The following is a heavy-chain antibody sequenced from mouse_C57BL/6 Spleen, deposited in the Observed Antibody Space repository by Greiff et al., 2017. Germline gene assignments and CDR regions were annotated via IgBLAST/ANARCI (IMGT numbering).Heavy chain of an antibody. D-gene: IGHD2-3*01. CDR3: ASDDPFAY. J-gene: IGHJ3*01. CDR1: GYAFSSSW. CDR2: IYPGDGDT. Sequence: QVQLQQSGPELVKPGASVKISCKASGYAFSSSWMNWVKQRPGQGLEWIGRIYPGDGDTNYNGKFKGKATLTADKSSSTAYMQLSSLTSEDSAVYFCASDDPFAYWGQGTLVTVAA. V-gene: IGHV1-82*01.